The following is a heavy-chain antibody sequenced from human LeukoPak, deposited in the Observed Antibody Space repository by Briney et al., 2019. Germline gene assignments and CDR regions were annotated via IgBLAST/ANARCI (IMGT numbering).Heavy chain of an antibody. V-gene: IGHV4-59*01. CDR3: ARGDFWSGAPTD. Sequence: PSETLSLTCTVSGGSISNYYWSWIRQAPGKGLEWVGSIYYTGRADYNPSLKSRVSMSVDTSKNQFSLRVNSMTAADTAVYYCARGDFWSGAPTDWGQGTLVTVSS. D-gene: IGHD3-3*01. CDR2: IYYTGRA. J-gene: IGHJ4*02. CDR1: GGSISNYY.